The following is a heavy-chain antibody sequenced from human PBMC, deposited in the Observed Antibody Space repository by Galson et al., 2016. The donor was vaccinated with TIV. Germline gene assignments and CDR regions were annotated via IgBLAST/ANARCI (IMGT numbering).Heavy chain of an antibody. CDR3: AKAVKRRLHY. D-gene: IGHD1-1*01. J-gene: IGHJ4*02. CDR2: ISFDGSDT. Sequence: SLRLSCADTGFTFSHYPMHWVRQAPGKGLEWVAVISFDGSDTYYADAVKGRFTISRDNSRNTLYLQMNSLRAQDTGVYYCAKAVKRRLHYWGQGALVTVSS. CDR1: GFTFSHYP. V-gene: IGHV3-30-3*01.